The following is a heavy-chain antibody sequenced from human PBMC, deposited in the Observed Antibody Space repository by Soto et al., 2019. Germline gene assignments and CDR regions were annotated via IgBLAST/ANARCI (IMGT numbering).Heavy chain of an antibody. CDR1: GGSMRNYF. Sequence: LSLTCTVSGGSMRNYFWTWIRQPPGKGLEWIGYIHYSGTTSFFPSYNPSLRSRVTISEDTYKNQFSLRLFSVTTADTAVYFCAAGEPSSRNLAPYYLDFWGQGTLVTVSS. CDR3: AAGEPSSRNLAPYYLDF. J-gene: IGHJ4*02. CDR2: IHYSGTT. V-gene: IGHV4-59*01. D-gene: IGHD6-13*01.